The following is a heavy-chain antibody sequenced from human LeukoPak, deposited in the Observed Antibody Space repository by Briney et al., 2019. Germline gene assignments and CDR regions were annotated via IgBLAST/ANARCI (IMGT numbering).Heavy chain of an antibody. Sequence: GASLKVSCKASGYTFTSFGISWVRQAPGQGLEWMGWISAYNGNTNSAQKLQGRVTMTTDTSTSTAYMELRSLRPDDTAVYYCAGIAVVATSYFDYWGQGTLVTISS. V-gene: IGHV1-18*01. J-gene: IGHJ4*02. D-gene: IGHD6-19*01. CDR2: ISAYNGNT. CDR3: AGIAVVATSYFDY. CDR1: GYTFTSFG.